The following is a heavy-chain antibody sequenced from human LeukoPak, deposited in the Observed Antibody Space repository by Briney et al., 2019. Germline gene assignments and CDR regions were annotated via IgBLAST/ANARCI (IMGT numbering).Heavy chain of an antibody. CDR3: ARGYDSSWGAFGI. CDR2: IYPGDSDT. CDR1: GYSFTNYW. Sequence: GESLKISCKGSGYSFTNYWIGWVRQMPGKGLEWMGIIYPGDSDTRYSPSFQGQVTISADKSITTAYLQWSSLKASDPAMYYCARGYDSSWGAFGIWGQGTVVTVSS. V-gene: IGHV5-51*01. D-gene: IGHD3-22*01. J-gene: IGHJ3*02.